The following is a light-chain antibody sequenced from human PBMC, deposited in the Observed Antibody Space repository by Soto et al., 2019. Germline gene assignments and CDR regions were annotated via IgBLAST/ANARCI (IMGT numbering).Light chain of an antibody. CDR1: SSDFGGNKY. CDR2: KVT. CDR3: ASSTSDSLYV. J-gene: IGLJ1*01. V-gene: IGLV2-14*01. Sequence: QSVPTQPATGSGTPGQSITISCTGTSSDFGGNKYVSWYQQYPGKVPKLLINKVTNRPSGVSYRFSGSKSGNTASLTISALLAEDEADYFCASSTSDSLYVFGTGSKVTVL.